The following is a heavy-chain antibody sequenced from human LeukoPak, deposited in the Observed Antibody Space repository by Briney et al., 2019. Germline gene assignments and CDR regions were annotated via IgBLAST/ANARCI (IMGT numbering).Heavy chain of an antibody. CDR2: IYHSGST. CDR1: GYSISSGYY. V-gene: IGHV4-38-2*02. D-gene: IGHD2-2*01. J-gene: IGHJ3*02. CDR3: ARDSPAAKRGHAFDI. Sequence: PSETLSLTCAVSGYSISSGYYWGWIRQPPGKGLEWIGSIYHSGSTYYNPSLKSRVTISVDTSKHQFSLKLSSVTAADTAVYYCARDSPAAKRGHAFDIWGQGTMVTVSS.